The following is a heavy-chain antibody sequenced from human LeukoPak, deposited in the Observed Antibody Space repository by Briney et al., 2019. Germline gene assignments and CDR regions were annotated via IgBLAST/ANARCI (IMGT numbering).Heavy chain of an antibody. D-gene: IGHD2/OR15-2a*01. CDR2: FYYSGSA. Sequence: PSETLSLTCTVSVGSVSSGDYYWSWIRQPPGKGLEWIGYFYYSGSAYYNPSLKSRVAISLDTSKNQISMTLTSVTAADTPMYYCERGSNSWFVFDPWGEGTLVTVSS. V-gene: IGHV4-30-4*01. J-gene: IGHJ5*01. CDR3: ERGSNSWFVFDP. CDR1: VGSVSSGDYY.